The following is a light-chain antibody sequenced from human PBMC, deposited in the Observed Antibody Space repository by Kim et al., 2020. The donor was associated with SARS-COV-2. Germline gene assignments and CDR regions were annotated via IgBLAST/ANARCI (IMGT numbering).Light chain of an antibody. Sequence: GDRVTLTCRTSRVVNNYLNWHQQKPGKAPTLLISTTSYLQNGVPSRFSGSGSETEFTLTISGLQPEDFATYYCQQSFSPPRTFGGGTKVDIK. CDR2: TTS. V-gene: IGKV1-39*01. J-gene: IGKJ4*01. CDR3: QQSFSPPRT. CDR1: RVVNNY.